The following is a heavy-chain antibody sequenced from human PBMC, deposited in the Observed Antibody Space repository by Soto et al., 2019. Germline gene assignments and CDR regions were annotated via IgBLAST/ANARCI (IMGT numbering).Heavy chain of an antibody. D-gene: IGHD4-17*01. J-gene: IGHJ4*02. CDR2: IYHSGST. Sequence: QLQLQESGSGLVKPSQTLSLTCAVSGGSISSGGYSCNWIRQPPGKGLEWIGYIYHSGSTYYNPSRKSRVTISVARSKNQFSLKLTSRTAADTAVYYCARGMTTVTTFDYWGQGTLVTVSS. CDR1: GGSISSGGYS. CDR3: ARGMTTVTTFDY. V-gene: IGHV4-30-2*01.